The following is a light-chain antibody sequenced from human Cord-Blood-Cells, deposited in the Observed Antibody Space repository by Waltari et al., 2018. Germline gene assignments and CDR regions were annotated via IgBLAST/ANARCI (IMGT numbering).Light chain of an antibody. CDR3: CSYAGSSTYVV. V-gene: IGLV2-23*01. CDR2: EGS. J-gene: IGLJ2*01. Sequence: QSALTQPASVSGSPGQSITISCPGTSSDVGSYNLVSWYQQHPGKAPKLMIYEGSKRPSVVSNRFSGSKSGNTASLTISGLQAEDEADYYCCSYAGSSTYVVFGGGTKLTVL. CDR1: SSDVGSYNL.